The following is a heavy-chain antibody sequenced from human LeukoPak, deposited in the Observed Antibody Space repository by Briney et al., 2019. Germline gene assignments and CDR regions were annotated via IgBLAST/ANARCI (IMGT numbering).Heavy chain of an antibody. CDR2: IYYSGST. D-gene: IGHD3-22*01. J-gene: IGHJ4*02. CDR3: ARGRGYYDSSGYYTPTFDY. CDR1: GGSISSYY. V-gene: IGHV4-59*01. Sequence: NSSETLSLTCTVSGGSISSYYWSWIRQPPGKGLEWIGYIYYSGSTNYNPSLKSRVTISVDTSKNQFSLKLSSVTAADTAVYYCARGRGYYDSSGYYTPTFDYWGQGTLVTVSS.